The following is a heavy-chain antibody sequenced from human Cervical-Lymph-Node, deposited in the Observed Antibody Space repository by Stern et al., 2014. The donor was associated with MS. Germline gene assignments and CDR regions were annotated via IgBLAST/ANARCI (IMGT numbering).Heavy chain of an antibody. CDR1: EFTFSDYS. D-gene: IGHD4-23*01. CDR2: IISSGVIT. Sequence: VQLVESGGDLVQPGGSLRLSCAASEFTFSDYSMTWVRPAPQKGLDWVSTIISSGVITYYADSVKGRFTISRDNSKSTLTLHMNSLRAEDTAIYFCAKVAYSGNALDYWGQGTLVTVSS. V-gene: IGHV3-23*04. CDR3: AKVAYSGNALDY. J-gene: IGHJ4*02.